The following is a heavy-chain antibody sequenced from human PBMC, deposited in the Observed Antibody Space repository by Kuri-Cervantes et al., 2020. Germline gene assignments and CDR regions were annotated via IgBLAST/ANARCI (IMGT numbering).Heavy chain of an antibody. CDR2: SNTSGGTT. CDR3: ARGAWGSGGSYRDY. V-gene: IGHV1-46*01. D-gene: IGHD6-19*01. Sequence: ASVKVSCKASGYTFTSYYMHWVRQAPGQGLEWMGISNTSGGTTRYAQKFQGRVTMTRDTSTSSVYMELSSLRYEDTAVYYCARGAWGSGGSYRDYWGQGTLVTVSS. CDR1: GYTFTSYY. J-gene: IGHJ4*02.